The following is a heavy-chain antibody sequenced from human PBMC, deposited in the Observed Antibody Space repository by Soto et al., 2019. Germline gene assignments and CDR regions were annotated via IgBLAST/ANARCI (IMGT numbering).Heavy chain of an antibody. V-gene: IGHV1-69*18. CDR3: ARDNVRGVINDYYGMDV. CDR1: GGTFSNSA. CDR2: IIPMFGAI. D-gene: IGHD3-10*01. J-gene: IGHJ6*02. Sequence: QVQLVQSGAEVKRPGSSVKVSCKASGGTFSNSAICWLRQAPGQGLEWMGRIIPMFGAINYAQEFQVRVTITADESTSTAYMELSSLRSEDTAVYYCARDNVRGVINDYYGMDVWGQGTTVTVSS.